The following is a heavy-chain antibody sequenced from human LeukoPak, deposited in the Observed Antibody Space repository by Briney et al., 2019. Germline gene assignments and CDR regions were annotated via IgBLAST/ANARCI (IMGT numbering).Heavy chain of an antibody. CDR2: ISTSSSYI. V-gene: IGHV3-21*03. CDR3: THWLAV. CDR1: GFTFSSYS. D-gene: IGHD3-10*01. J-gene: IGHJ4*02. Sequence: PGGSLRLSCAASGFTFSSYSMNWVRQAPGKGLEWVSFISTSSSYIHNADSVKGRFTISRDNAENSLYLQMNSLKTEDTAVYYCTHWLAVWGQGTLVTVSS.